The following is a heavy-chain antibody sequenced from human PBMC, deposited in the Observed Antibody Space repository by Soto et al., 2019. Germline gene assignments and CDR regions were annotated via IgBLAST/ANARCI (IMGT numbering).Heavy chain of an antibody. D-gene: IGHD3-10*01. J-gene: IGHJ4*02. CDR1: GDSVSSGSFY. CDR3: ARDFGSGYFDY. CDR2: VYYSDTS. Sequence: SETLSLTCAVSGDSVSSGSFYWSWIRQPPGKGLEWIGYVYYSDTSNYNPSLKSRVTISVDTSKNHFSLRLTSVTAADTALYYCARDFGSGYFDYWGQGTLVTVSS. V-gene: IGHV4-61*03.